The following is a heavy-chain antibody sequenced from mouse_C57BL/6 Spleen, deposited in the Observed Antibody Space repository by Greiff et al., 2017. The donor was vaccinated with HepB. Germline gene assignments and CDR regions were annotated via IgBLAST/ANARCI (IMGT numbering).Heavy chain of an antibody. CDR3: ARQNSNYYYAMDY. J-gene: IGHJ4*01. Sequence: EVKLMESGGGLVKPGGSLKLSCAASGFTFSSYTMSWVRQTPEKRLEWVATISGGGGNTYYPDSVKGRFTISRENAKNTPYLQISSLRSEDTALYYCARQNSNYYYAMDYWGQGTSVTVSS. V-gene: IGHV5-9*01. D-gene: IGHD2-5*01. CDR1: GFTFSSYT. CDR2: ISGGGGNT.